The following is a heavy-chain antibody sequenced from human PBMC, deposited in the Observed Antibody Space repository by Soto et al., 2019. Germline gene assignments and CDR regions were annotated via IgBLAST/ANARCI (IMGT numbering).Heavy chain of an antibody. CDR3: ERARSSVPSRRGIGYYGMDV. D-gene: IGHD2-2*03. J-gene: IGHJ6*02. CDR2: INHSGIT. V-gene: IGHV4-34*01. CDR1: GGSFSGYY. Sequence: QVQLQQWGAGLLKPSETLSLTCVVNGGSFSGYYWRWVRLPPGKGLEWLGEINHSGITDSNPSLKSRVTISVAGSRNQFSLNLTSVTAADTAVYFCERARSSVPSRRGIGYYGMDVWGQGTTVTVSS.